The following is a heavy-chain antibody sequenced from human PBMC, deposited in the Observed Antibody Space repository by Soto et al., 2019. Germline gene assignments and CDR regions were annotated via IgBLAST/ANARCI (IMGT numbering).Heavy chain of an antibody. Sequence: ASVKVSCKASGYTFTGYYMHWVRQDPGQGLEWMGWINPNSGGTNYAQKFQGRGTMTRDTSITTAYMDLARLRPDDTAIFYCARGAQGYFPVSGIYFYFDHWGRGTPFTVSS. D-gene: IGHD3-22*01. V-gene: IGHV1-2*02. CDR2: INPNSGGT. J-gene: IGHJ4*02. CDR1: GYTFTGYY. CDR3: ARGAQGYFPVSGIYFYFDH.